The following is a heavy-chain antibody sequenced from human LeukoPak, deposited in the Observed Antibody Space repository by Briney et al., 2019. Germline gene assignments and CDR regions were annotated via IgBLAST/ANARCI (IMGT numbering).Heavy chain of an antibody. CDR3: AKAGGYCSVGNCYANF. Sequence: GGSLRLSFAASGFTFSDYGMHWVRQAPGKGLEWVTIISYDGSNKYYTDSVKGRFTISRDNSKNTVYLQMNSLRAEDTAAYYCAKAGGYCSVGNCYANFCGQGTLVTVSS. CDR1: GFTFSDYG. V-gene: IGHV3-30*18. J-gene: IGHJ4*02. CDR2: ISYDGSNK. D-gene: IGHD2-15*01.